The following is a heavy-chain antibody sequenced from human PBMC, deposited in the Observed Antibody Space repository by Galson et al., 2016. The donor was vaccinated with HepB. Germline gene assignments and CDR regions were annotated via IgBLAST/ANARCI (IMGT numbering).Heavy chain of an antibody. J-gene: IGHJ6*02. CDR3: AREAGYNYGDDYFFYGLDV. D-gene: IGHD5-18*01. CDR2: MFHSGTA. V-gene: IGHV4-61*01. CDR1: GGSVSSGTYC. Sequence: SETLSLTCTVSGGSVSSGTYCWSWIRQPPGKGLEWIGSMFHSGTANYNPSPRTRLSMSVDTSKNQSSLALRSVTASDTAVYYCAREAGYNYGDDYFFYGLDVWGQGTTVTVYS.